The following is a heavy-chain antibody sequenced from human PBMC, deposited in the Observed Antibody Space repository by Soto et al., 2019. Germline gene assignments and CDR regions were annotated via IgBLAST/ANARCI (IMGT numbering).Heavy chain of an antibody. CDR2: IYHSGST. D-gene: IGHD3-3*01. Sequence: SETLSLTCAVSGCSISISNWCSWVRQPPGKGLEWIGEIYHSGSTNYNPSLKSRVTISVDKSKNQFSLKLSSVTAADTAVYYCAREGSNYDFWSGYSNWFGPWGQGTLVTVSS. CDR3: AREGSNYDFWSGYSNWFGP. V-gene: IGHV4-4*02. CDR1: GCSISISNW. J-gene: IGHJ5*02.